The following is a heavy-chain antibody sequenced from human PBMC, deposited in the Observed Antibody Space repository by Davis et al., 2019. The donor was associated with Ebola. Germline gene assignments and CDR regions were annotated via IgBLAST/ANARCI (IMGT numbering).Heavy chain of an antibody. CDR1: GFTFSSNW. D-gene: IGHD3-3*02. V-gene: IGHV3-7*03. J-gene: IGHJ6*02. CDR3: VREGPNHFWSGRRYGMDV. Sequence: PGGSLRLSCAASGFTFSSNWMSWVRQAPGKGLEWVANIKQDASEKYYVDSVKGRFTISRDNAKNSLYLQMNSLRAEDTAVYYCVREGPNHFWSGRRYGMDVWGQGTTVTVSS. CDR2: IKQDASEK.